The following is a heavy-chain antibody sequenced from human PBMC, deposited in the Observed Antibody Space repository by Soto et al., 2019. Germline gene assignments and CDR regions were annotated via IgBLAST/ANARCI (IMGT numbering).Heavy chain of an antibody. V-gene: IGHV4-31*02. D-gene: IGHD6-19*01. CDR2: IYYSGST. CDR1: GGSISSGGYY. CDR3: ATIAVAGSAYYYYYGMDV. J-gene: IGHJ6*02. Sequence: SETLSLTXTVSGGSISSGGYYWSWIRQHPGKGLEWIGYIYYSGSTYYNPSLKSRVTKSVDTSKNQFSLKLSSVTAADTAVYYCATIAVAGSAYYYYYGMDVWGQGTTVTVSS.